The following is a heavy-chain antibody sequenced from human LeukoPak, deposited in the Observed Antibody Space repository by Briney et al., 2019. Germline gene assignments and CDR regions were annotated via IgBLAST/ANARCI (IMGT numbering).Heavy chain of an antibody. V-gene: IGHV3-64*01. D-gene: IGHD6-19*01. J-gene: IGHJ2*01. CDR1: GFTFSDYA. CDR2: ISSNGGSI. Sequence: GGSLRLSCAASGFTFSDYAMHWVRQAPGKELEYVSAISSNGGSIHYANSVKGRFTISRDNSRNTLYLQMDSLRAEDMAVYYCARDTCGCGSGWHLYWYFDLWGRGTLVTVSS. CDR3: ARDTCGCGSGWHLYWYFDL.